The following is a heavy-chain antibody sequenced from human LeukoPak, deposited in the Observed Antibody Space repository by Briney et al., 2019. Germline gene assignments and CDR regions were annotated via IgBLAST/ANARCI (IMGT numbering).Heavy chain of an antibody. D-gene: IGHD3-10*01. J-gene: IGHJ4*02. CDR3: ASHGSGSYAFDY. CDR2: IIPIFGTA. Sequence: GASVKVSCKASGGTFSSYAISWVRQAPGQGLEWMGGIIPIFGTANYAQKFQGRVTITADKSTSTAYMELSSPRSEDTAVYYCASHGSGSYAFDYWGQGTLVTVSS. CDR1: GGTFSSYA. V-gene: IGHV1-69*06.